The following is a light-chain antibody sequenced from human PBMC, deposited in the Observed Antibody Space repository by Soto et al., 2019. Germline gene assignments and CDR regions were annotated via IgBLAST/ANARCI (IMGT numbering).Light chain of an antibody. Sequence: EIVLTQSPGTLSLSPGERATLSCRASQSVSSSYLAWYQQKPGQAPRLLIYGASSRATGIPDRFSGSGSGTDFTLTISRLEPEDFAAYYCQQYGSSPPRFAFGPGTKVDIK. J-gene: IGKJ3*01. CDR2: GAS. CDR1: QSVSSSY. V-gene: IGKV3-20*01. CDR3: QQYGSSPPRFA.